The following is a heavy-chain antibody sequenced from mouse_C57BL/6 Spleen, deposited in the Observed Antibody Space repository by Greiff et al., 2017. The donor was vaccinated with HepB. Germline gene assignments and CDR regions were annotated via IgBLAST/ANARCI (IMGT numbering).Heavy chain of an antibody. CDR3: ARGDYDAAWFAY. CDR1: GYAFSSYW. CDR2: IYPGDGDT. Sequence: QVQLKESGAELVKPGASVKISCKASGYAFSSYWMNWVKQRPGKGLEWIGQIYPGDGDTNYNGKFKGKATLTADKSSSTAYMQLSSLTSEDSAVYFCARGDYDAAWFAYWGQGTLVTVSA. V-gene: IGHV1-80*01. J-gene: IGHJ3*01. D-gene: IGHD2-4*01.